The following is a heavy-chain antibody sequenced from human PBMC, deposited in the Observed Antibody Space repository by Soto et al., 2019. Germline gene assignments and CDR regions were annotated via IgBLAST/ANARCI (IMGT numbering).Heavy chain of an antibody. CDR1: GGSISSGGYY. CDR2: IYYSGGT. J-gene: IGHJ4*02. Sequence: SETLSLTCTVSGGSISSGGYYWSWIRQHPGKGLEWIGYIYYSGGTDYNPSLKSRVTISLDTSKNQLSLKLSSVTAADTAVYYCARGRKGFSSSCYVDWGQGTLVTVSS. CDR3: ARGRKGFSSSCYVD. V-gene: IGHV4-31*03. D-gene: IGHD6-13*01.